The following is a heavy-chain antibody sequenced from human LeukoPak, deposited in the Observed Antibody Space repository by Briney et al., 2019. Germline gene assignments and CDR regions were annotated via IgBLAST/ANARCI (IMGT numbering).Heavy chain of an antibody. J-gene: IGHJ4*02. CDR2: IYQSGRT. V-gene: IGHV4-38-2*01. CDR3: ARPTPYCSGGSCYFDY. CDR1: GYSISSGYY. D-gene: IGHD2-15*01. Sequence: SETLSLTCGVSGYSISSGYYWGWIRQPPGKGLEWTGSIYQSGRTYYNPSLKSRVTISVDTSKNQFSLKLSSVTAADTAVYYCARPTPYCSGGSCYFDYWGQGTLVTVSS.